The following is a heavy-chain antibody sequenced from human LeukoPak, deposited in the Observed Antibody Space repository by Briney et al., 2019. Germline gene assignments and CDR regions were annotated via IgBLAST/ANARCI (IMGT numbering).Heavy chain of an antibody. V-gene: IGHV3-23*01. J-gene: IGHJ3*02. CDR1: GFTFSSYA. CDR2: ISGSGGST. D-gene: IGHD3-9*01. Sequence: GGSLRLSCAASGFTFSSYAMSWVRQAPGEGVEWVSAISGSGGSTYYADSAKGRFTISRDNSKNTLYLQMNSLRAEDTAVYYCATYTYYDILTGYWEDAFDIWGQGTMVTVSS. CDR3: ATYTYYDILTGYWEDAFDI.